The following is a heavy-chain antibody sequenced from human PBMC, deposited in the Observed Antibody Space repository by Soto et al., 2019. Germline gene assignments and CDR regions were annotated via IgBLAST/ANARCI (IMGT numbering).Heavy chain of an antibody. CDR1: GYTFSSYA. CDR3: ARDTGYGTFDF. CDR2: INAGYGNT. D-gene: IGHD3-9*01. Sequence: ASVKVSCKASGYTFSSYAMHWVRQAPGQRLEWMGWINAGYGNTKSSQKFQDRVTISRDTSASTAYMELTSLRSEDTAVYYCARDTGYGTFDFWGQVTLVTVSS. V-gene: IGHV1-3*01. J-gene: IGHJ4*02.